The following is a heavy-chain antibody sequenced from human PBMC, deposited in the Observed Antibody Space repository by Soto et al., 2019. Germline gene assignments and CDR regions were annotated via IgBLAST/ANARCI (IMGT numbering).Heavy chain of an antibody. J-gene: IGHJ5*02. CDR2: IKSKTDGGTT. CDR1: GFTFSNAW. D-gene: IGHD2-2*01. Sequence: EVQLVESGGGLVKPGGSLRLSCAASGFTFSNAWMSWVRQAPGKGLEWVGRIKSKTDGGTTDYAAPVKGRFTISRDDSKNTLYLQMNSLKTEDTAVYYCTTEDIVVVRWFDPWGQGTLVTVSS. V-gene: IGHV3-15*01. CDR3: TTEDIVVVRWFDP.